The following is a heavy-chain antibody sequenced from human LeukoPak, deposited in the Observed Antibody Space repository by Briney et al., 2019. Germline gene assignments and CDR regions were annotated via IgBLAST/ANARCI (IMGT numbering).Heavy chain of an antibody. J-gene: IGHJ4*02. D-gene: IGHD3-10*01. CDR3: ATSWGFGDNY. CDR2: ISGSSRYF. Sequence: GGSLRLSCVAPGFPFSIYMMNWVRQAPGKGLEWVSSISGSSRYFSYADSLKGRFTISRDNAKNSLYLQMDSLGVEDTAFYYCATSWGFGDNYWGQGTLVTVSP. CDR1: GFPFSIYM. V-gene: IGHV3-21*01.